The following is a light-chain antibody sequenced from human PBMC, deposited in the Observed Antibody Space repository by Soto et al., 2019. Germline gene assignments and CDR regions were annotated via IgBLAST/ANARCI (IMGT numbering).Light chain of an antibody. CDR1: STDVGHYNL. V-gene: IGLV2-23*01. CDR3: CSYAGSSTVV. Sequence: QSALTQPASVSGSPGQSITISCTGTSTDVGHYNLVSWYQQLPGKAPKVMIYEGTKRPSGVSNRFSGSKSGNTASLTISGLQAEDEADYFCCSYAGSSTVVFGGGTKLTVL. J-gene: IGLJ3*02. CDR2: EGT.